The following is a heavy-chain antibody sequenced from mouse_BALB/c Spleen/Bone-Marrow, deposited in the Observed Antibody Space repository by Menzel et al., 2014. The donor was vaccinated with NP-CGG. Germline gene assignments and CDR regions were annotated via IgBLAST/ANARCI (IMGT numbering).Heavy chain of an antibody. Sequence: EVMLVESGGGLVKPGGSLKLSCAASGFSFSSYSMSWVRQTPEKRLEWVATISSGGHDTYYPDSVKGRFTISRDNAKNTLYLQMSSLKSEDTAMYYCSKDGGYDYSYYFDYWCLGTTLTVSS. D-gene: IGHD2-4*01. J-gene: IGHJ2*01. CDR1: GFSFSSYS. CDR3: SKDGGYDYSYYFDY. V-gene: IGHV5-6-4*01. CDR2: ISSGGHDT.